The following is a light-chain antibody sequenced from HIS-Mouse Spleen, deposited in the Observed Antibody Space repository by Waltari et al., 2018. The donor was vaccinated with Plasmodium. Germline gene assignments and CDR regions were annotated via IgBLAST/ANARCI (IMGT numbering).Light chain of an antibody. CDR2: EDS. V-gene: IGLV3-10*01. CDR3: YSTDSSGNHRV. Sequence: SYELTQPPSVSVSPGQTARITCSGDALPKKYAYCYQQKAGQAPVLVIYEDSKRPAGIPERFSGSSSGTRATLTISGAQVEDEADYDCYSTDSSGNHRVFGGGTKLTVL. J-gene: IGLJ2*01. CDR1: ALPKKY.